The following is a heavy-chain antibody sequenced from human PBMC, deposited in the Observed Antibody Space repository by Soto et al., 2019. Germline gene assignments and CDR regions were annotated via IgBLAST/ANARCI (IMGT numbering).Heavy chain of an antibody. V-gene: IGHV4-59*12. J-gene: IGHJ5*02. CDR1: GGSISSYY. CDR3: ARAIGRNWFDP. Sequence: PSETLSLTCTVSGGSISSYYWSWIRQHPGKGLEWIGYIYYSGSTYYNPSLKSRVTISVDTSKNQFSLKLSSVTAADTAVYYCARAIGRNWFDPWGQRTLVTVSS. D-gene: IGHD2-21*01. CDR2: IYYSGST.